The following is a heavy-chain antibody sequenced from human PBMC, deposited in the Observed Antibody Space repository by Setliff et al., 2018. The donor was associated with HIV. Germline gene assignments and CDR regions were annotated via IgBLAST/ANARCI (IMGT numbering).Heavy chain of an antibody. Sequence: KPSETLSLTCTVSGGSISSGINYWSWIRQPAGQGLEWIGHIYTSGSTNYSPSVKSRVTITFDTSKNQFSLRLISVTAADTAVYYCSRASVGATGLYAFEIWGQGTMVTVSS. J-gene: IGHJ3*02. CDR2: IYTSGST. CDR3: SRASVGATGLYAFEI. D-gene: IGHD1-26*01. CDR1: GGSISSGINY. V-gene: IGHV4-61*09.